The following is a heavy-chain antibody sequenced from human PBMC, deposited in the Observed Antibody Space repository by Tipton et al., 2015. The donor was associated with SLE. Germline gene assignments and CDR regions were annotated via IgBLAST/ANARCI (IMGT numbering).Heavy chain of an antibody. D-gene: IGHD3-16*02. V-gene: IGHV4-34*01. Sequence: TLSLTCAVYGASFSGYYWSWIRQPPGKGLEWIGEINHSGSTNYNPSLKSRVTISVDTSKNQFSLKLSSVAAADTAVYYCARGGFIAYYYYYMDVWGKGTTVTVSS. CDR3: ARGGFIAYYYYYMDV. J-gene: IGHJ6*03. CDR2: INHSGST. CDR1: GASFSGYY.